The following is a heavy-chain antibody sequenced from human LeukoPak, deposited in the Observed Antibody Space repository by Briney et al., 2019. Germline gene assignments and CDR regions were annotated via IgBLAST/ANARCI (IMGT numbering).Heavy chain of an antibody. CDR1: GYTFTDYY. CDR2: INPNSGGT. J-gene: IGHJ4*02. CDR3: ARRAGAYSHPYDY. D-gene: IGHD4/OR15-4a*01. V-gene: IGHV1-2*02. Sequence: ASVNVSYKASGYTFTDYYMHWVRQAAGQGLEGMGWINPNSGGTNYAQKFQGRVTMTRDTSISTVYMEMSRLRSDDTAVYYCARRAGAYSHPYDYWGQGTLVTVSS.